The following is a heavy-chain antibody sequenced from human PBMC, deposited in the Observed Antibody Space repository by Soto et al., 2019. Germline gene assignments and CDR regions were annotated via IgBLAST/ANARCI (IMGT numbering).Heavy chain of an antibody. CDR1: GFTFSSYA. D-gene: IGHD2-8*01. V-gene: IGHV3-48*02. CDR3: ARDRDAYCSKGICSGPYFDY. J-gene: IGHJ4*02. Sequence: GGSLRLSCAASGFTFSSYAMHWVRQAPGKGLEWISYISDNSSVIYYADAVKGRFTISRDNAKNSLYLQMNSLRDEETAVYYCARDRDAYCSKGICSGPYFDYWGQGTLVTVSS. CDR2: ISDNSSVI.